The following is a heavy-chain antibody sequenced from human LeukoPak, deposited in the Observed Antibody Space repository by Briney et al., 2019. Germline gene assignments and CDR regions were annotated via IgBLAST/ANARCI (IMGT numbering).Heavy chain of an antibody. V-gene: IGHV3-7*01. CDR1: GFTFRNYW. CDR2: IKQDGSET. D-gene: IGHD5-12*01. CDR3: ATHNKWILEY. J-gene: IGHJ4*02. Sequence: PGGSLRLSCAASGFTFRNYWMSWVRQAPGKGLEWVAIIKQDGSETYYLDSVKGRFTISRDNAKNSLTLQMNSLRAKDTALYYCATHNKWILEYWGQGTLVTVSS.